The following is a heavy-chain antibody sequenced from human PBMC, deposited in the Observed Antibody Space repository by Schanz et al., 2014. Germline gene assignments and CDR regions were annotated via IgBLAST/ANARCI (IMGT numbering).Heavy chain of an antibody. J-gene: IGHJ6*02. Sequence: VQLVESGGGVVQPGRSLRLSCAASGFTFSSYALHWVRQAPVKGLEGISYISWGGSTTYYADSVKGRFTISRDDAKSSLYLQMNSLRDGDTAVYYCARTYSGSKLGYGMDVWGQGTTVTVSS. CDR3: ARTYSGSKLGYGMDV. CDR1: GFTFSSYA. CDR2: ISWGGSTT. D-gene: IGHD5-12*01. V-gene: IGHV3-48*02.